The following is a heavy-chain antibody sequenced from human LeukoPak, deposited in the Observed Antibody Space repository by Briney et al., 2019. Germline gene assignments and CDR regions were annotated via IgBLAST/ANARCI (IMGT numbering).Heavy chain of an antibody. CDR1: GFTFSSYA. J-gene: IGHJ4*02. D-gene: IGHD4-17*01. Sequence: RGSLRLSCEASGFTFSSYAMSWVRQAPGKGLEWVSAIRGSGGSTHYADSVKGRYTISRDNSKNTLYLQMNSLRAEDTATYYCAKYWDDYGDYLPLDYWGQGTLVTVSS. CDR3: AKYWDDYGDYLPLDY. CDR2: IRGSGGST. V-gene: IGHV3-23*01.